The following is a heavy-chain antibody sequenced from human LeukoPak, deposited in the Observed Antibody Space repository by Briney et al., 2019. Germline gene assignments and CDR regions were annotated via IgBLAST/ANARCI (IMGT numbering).Heavy chain of an antibody. Sequence: SETLSLTCTVSGGSISSSSYYWGWIRQPPGKGLEWIGSIYYSGSTYYNPSLKSRVTISVDTSKNQFSLKLSSVTAADTAVYYCARGGGRGAWNDLSDKSLSFDYWGQGTLVTVSS. CDR2: IYYSGST. CDR1: GGSISSSSYY. V-gene: IGHV4-39*01. D-gene: IGHD1-1*01. CDR3: ARGGGRGAWNDLSDKSLSFDY. J-gene: IGHJ4*02.